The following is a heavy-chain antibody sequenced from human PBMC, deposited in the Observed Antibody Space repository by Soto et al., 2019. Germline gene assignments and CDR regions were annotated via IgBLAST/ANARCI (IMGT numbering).Heavy chain of an antibody. CDR2: MNPNSGNT. Sequence: ASVKVSCKASGYTFTSYDINWVRQATGRGLEWMGWMNPNSGNTGYAQKFQGRVTMTRNTSISTAYMELSSLRSEDTAVYYCARPADDYDFWSGYYPAPMDVWGKGTTVTVSS. CDR1: GYTFTSYD. J-gene: IGHJ6*03. CDR3: ARPADDYDFWSGYYPAPMDV. D-gene: IGHD3-3*01. V-gene: IGHV1-8*01.